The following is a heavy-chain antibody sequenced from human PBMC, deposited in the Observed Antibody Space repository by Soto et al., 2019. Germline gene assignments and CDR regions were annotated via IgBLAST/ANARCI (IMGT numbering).Heavy chain of an antibody. J-gene: IGHJ5*01. Sequence: PSETLSLTCTVSGGSISSGGYYWSWIRQHQGKGLEWIGYIYYSGSTYYNPSLKSRVTISVDTSKNQFSLKLSSVTAADTAVYYCARSLAYCSSTSCHNWFDYWGQGTLVTVSS. CDR1: GGSISSGGYY. V-gene: IGHV4-31*03. D-gene: IGHD2-2*01. CDR2: IYYSGST. CDR3: ARSLAYCSSTSCHNWFDY.